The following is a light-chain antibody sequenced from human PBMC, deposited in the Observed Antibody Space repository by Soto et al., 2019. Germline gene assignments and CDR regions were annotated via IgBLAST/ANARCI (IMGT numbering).Light chain of an antibody. CDR1: QSVSSY. CDR2: DAS. Sequence: EIVLTQSPATLSLSPGERGTLSCRASQSVSSYLAWYQQKPGQAPRLLIYDASNRVTGIPARFSGSGSGTDFTLTISSLEPEDSAVYYCQQRSNWPITFGQGTRLEIK. J-gene: IGKJ5*01. CDR3: QQRSNWPIT. V-gene: IGKV3-11*01.